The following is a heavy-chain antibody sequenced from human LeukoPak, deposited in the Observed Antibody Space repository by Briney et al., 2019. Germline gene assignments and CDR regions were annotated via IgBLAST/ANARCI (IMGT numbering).Heavy chain of an antibody. V-gene: IGHV3-23*01. D-gene: IGHD5-12*01. CDR1: GFTFSSYA. J-gene: IGHJ4*02. CDR3: AKDMGGYGMTYAGYFDY. Sequence: GGSLRLSCAASGFTFSSYAMSWVRQAPGKGLECVAAISAGGDSTYYANSVKGRFTISRDNSKNTLYLQMNSLRAEDTALYYCAKDMGGYGMTYAGYFDYWGQGTLVTVSS. CDR2: ISAGGDST.